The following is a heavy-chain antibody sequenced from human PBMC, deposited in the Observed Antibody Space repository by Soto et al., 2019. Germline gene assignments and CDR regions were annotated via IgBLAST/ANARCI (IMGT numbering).Heavy chain of an antibody. CDR1: GGSFSGYY. CDR3: ARDEYYDFWSGYYVQDYYYYYGMDV. D-gene: IGHD3-3*01. V-gene: IGHV4-34*01. J-gene: IGHJ6*02. CDR2: INHSGST. Sequence: QVQLQQWGAGLLKPSETLSLTCAVYGGSFSGYYWSWIRQPPGKGLEWIGEINHSGSTNYNPSLKSRVTISVDTSKNQFPLKLSSVTAADTAVYYCARDEYYDFWSGYYVQDYYYYYGMDVWDQGTTVTVSS.